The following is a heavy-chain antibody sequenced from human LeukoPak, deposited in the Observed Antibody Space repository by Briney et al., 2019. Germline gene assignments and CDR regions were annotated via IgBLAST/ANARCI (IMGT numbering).Heavy chain of an antibody. CDR1: GFTVSSNY. CDR2: IYSGGST. CDR3: GRVQMIVVVQAFDY. V-gene: IGHV3-66*02. Sequence: GGSLRLSCAASGFTVSSNYMSWVRQAPGKGLEWVSVIYSGGSTYYADSVKGRFTISRDNSKNTLYLQMNSLRAEDTAVYYCGRVQMIVVVQAFDYWGQGTLVTVSS. D-gene: IGHD3-22*01. J-gene: IGHJ4*02.